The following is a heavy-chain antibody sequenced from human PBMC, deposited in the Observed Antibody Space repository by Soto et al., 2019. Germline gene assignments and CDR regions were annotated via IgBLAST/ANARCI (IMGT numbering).Heavy chain of an antibody. CDR2: INADGSTT. CDR1: GFTFNSNW. J-gene: IGHJ5*02. CDR3: ATVATHSYNWIDP. D-gene: IGHD3-3*02. V-gene: IGHV3-74*01. Sequence: EVQLVESGGGLVQPGGSLRLSCAASGFTFNSNWMHWVRQAPGKGLVCVSRINADGSTTTYADSVKGRFTISRDNAKNTLYLHMNSLRAEDTAVYFCATVATHSYNWIDPWGQGTLVTVSS.